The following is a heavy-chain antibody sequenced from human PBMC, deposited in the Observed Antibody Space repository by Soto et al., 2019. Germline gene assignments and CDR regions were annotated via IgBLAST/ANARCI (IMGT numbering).Heavy chain of an antibody. D-gene: IGHD2-21*02. CDR3: TTPYETGFDP. CDR1: GFTFSGSA. V-gene: IGHV3-73*01. CDR2: IRTKPKTYAT. J-gene: IGHJ5*02. Sequence: EVPLVESGGGLVQPGGSLKLSCAASGFTFSGSAVHWVRQASGKGLEWVGRIRTKPKTYATAYGASVKGRFTISRDDSKSTAYLQMNTLRTEDTGVYYCTTPYETGFDPWGQGTLVTVAS.